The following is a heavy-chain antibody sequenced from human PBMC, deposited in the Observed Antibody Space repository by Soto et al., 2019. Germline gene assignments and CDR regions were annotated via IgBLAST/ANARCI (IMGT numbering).Heavy chain of an antibody. CDR3: ARALIYYDILTCYYGYYYYYGMDV. J-gene: IGHJ6*02. D-gene: IGHD3-9*01. CDR1: GFTFSSYW. Sequence: PGGSLRLSCAASGFTFSSYWMSWVRQAPGKGLEWVANIKQDGSEKYYVDSVKGRFTISRDNAKNSLYLQMNSLRAEDTAVYYCARALIYYDILTCYYGYYYYYGMDVWGQGTTVTVSS. V-gene: IGHV3-7*01. CDR2: IKQDGSEK.